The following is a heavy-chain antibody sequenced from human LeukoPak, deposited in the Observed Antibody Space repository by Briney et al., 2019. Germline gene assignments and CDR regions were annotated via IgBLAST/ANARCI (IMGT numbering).Heavy chain of an antibody. J-gene: IGHJ4*02. CDR2: IKQDGSEK. D-gene: IGHD3-9*01. Sequence: GGSLRLSCVASGITFSRHWMKWVRQAPGKGLEWVANIKQDGSEKFYVDSVKGRFTISRDNAKNSLYLQMSSLRPEDTALYYCAGGTGWLIDSWGQGTLVTVSS. CDR1: GITFSRHW. CDR3: AGGTGWLIDS. V-gene: IGHV3-7*01.